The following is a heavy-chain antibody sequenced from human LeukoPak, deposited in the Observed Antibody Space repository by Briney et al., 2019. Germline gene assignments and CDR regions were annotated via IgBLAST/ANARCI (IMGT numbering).Heavy chain of an antibody. CDR1: GFTFSSYG. D-gene: IGHD3-10*01. V-gene: IGHV3-23*01. Sequence: GGTLRLSCAASGFTFSSYGMSWVRQAPGKGLEWVSAISGSGDFTYYADSVKGRFTISRDNSKNTLYLQMNSLRAEDTALYYCAKVPYGSGTRGGFDYWGQGTLVTVSS. J-gene: IGHJ4*02. CDR2: ISGSGDFT. CDR3: AKVPYGSGTRGGFDY.